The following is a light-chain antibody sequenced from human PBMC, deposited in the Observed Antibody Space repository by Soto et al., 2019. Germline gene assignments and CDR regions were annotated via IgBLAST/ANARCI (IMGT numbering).Light chain of an antibody. J-gene: IGLJ3*02. CDR2: EGS. CDR1: NSDVGAFEY. CDR3: CSYAGSSTWV. V-gene: IGLV2-23*01. Sequence: QSALTQPASVSGSPGQSITISCTGTNSDVGAFEYVSWYQQHPGKAPKLMIYEGSKRPSGVSNRFSGSKSGNTASLTISGLQADDEADYYCCSYAGSSTWVFGGGTKLTVL.